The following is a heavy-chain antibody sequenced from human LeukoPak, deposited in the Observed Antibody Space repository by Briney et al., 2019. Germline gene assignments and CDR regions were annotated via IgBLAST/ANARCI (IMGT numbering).Heavy chain of an antibody. D-gene: IGHD5-12*01. CDR2: ISSSGSTI. Sequence: GGSLRLSCAASGLTFSDYYMSWIRQAPGKGLEWVSYISSSGSTIYYADSVKGRFTISRDNAKNSLYLQMNSLRAEDTAVYYCARSISNSGYDPKAFDIWGQGTMVTVSS. J-gene: IGHJ3*02. CDR1: GLTFSDYY. V-gene: IGHV3-11*04. CDR3: ARSISNSGYDPKAFDI.